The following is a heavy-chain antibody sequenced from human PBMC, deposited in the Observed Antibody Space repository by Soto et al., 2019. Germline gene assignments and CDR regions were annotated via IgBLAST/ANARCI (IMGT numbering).Heavy chain of an antibody. CDR2: MNPNSGNT. V-gene: IGHV1-8*01. J-gene: IGHJ6*02. Sequence: ASVKVSCKACGYTFTSYDINWVRQATGQGLEWMGWMNPNSGNTGYAQKFQGRVTMTRNTSISTAYMELSSLRSEDTAVYYGAGGSSTVTHYYYYYGMDVWGQGTTVTVSS. CDR1: GYTFTSYD. D-gene: IGHD4-17*01. CDR3: AGGSSTVTHYYYYYGMDV.